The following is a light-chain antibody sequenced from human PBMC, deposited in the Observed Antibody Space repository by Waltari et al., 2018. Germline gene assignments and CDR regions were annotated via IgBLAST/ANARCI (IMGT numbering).Light chain of an antibody. J-gene: IGLJ3*02. CDR2: GSN. CDR1: SSNIGAGHD. CDR3: QSFDIRLSGGVV. V-gene: IGLV1-40*01. Sequence: QSVLTQPPSMSGAPGQRVTISCTGSSSNIGAGHDVHWYQVFPGTAPKLLIYGSNNRPAGVPDRVSGSKSDTSASLAIGGLQAEDEADYYCQSFDIRLSGGVVFGGGTKVTVL.